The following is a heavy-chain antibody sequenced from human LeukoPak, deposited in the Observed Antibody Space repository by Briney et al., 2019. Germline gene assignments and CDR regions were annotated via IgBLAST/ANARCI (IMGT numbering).Heavy chain of an antibody. J-gene: IGHJ4*02. CDR2: MNPNSSGT. Sequence: VASVKVSCKSSGYTFTVYYMHWMRQGPGQGPGRVGWMNPNSSGTIYAQKCQGTVTTTRDTSITTAYMELSSLRSDDTAVYYCAPRRVAADKGFDYWGEGTLVTVSS. V-gene: IGHV1-2*02. D-gene: IGHD6-19*01. CDR1: GYTFTVYY. CDR3: APRRVAADKGFDY.